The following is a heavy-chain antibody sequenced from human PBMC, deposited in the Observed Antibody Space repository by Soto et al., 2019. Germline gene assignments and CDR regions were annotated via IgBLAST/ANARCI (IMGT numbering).Heavy chain of an antibody. Sequence: QVQLVQPGAEVKKPGASVTVSCKASGYTFTSYYIHWVRQAPGQGLEWMGIINPSGGSTSYAQKFQGRVTMTRDTSTSTVYMEVSGLRSEDTAVYYCARDQEPSTLYYDYYYMDVWGKGTTVTVSS. J-gene: IGHJ6*03. CDR2: INPSGGST. CDR3: ARDQEPSTLYYDYYYMDV. CDR1: GYTFTSYY. V-gene: IGHV1-46*03.